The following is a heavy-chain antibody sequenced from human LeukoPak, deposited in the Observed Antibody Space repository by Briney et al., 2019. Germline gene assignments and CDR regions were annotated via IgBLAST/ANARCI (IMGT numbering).Heavy chain of an antibody. Sequence: QAGGSLRLSCAASGFTFSSYGMHWVRQAPGKGLEWVAVISYDGSNKYYADSVKGRFTISRDNSKNTLYLQMNSLRAEDTAVYYCAKAAAYSSSWYPTPPYYFDYWGQGTLVTVSS. CDR1: GFTFSSYG. J-gene: IGHJ4*02. CDR2: ISYDGSNK. D-gene: IGHD6-13*01. V-gene: IGHV3-30*18. CDR3: AKAAAYSSSWYPTPPYYFDY.